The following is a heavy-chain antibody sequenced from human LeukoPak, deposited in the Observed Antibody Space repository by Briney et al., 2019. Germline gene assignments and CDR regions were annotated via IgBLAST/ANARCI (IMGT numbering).Heavy chain of an antibody. J-gene: IGHJ6*02. CDR3: ARDLGGRAVAAATGDYYYYYGMDV. CDR2: IYSGGST. Sequence: ETLSLTCAVYGGSFSGYYWSWVRQAPGKGLEWVSVIYSGGSTYYADSVKGRFTISRDNSKNTLYLQMNSLRAEDTAVYYCARDLGGRAVAAATGDYYYYYGMDVWGQGTTVTVSS. V-gene: IGHV3-53*01. CDR1: GGSFSGYY. D-gene: IGHD6-19*01.